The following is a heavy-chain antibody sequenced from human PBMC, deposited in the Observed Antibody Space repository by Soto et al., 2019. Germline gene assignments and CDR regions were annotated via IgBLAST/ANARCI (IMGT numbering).Heavy chain of an antibody. Sequence: SETLSLTCTVSGGSISSGGYYWSGIRQHPGKGLEWIGYIFYSGTTYYNPSLKSRVTISVDTSKNQVSLKLSSVTAADTAVYYCAGSVDPWGQGTLVNVS. CDR3: AGSVDP. J-gene: IGHJ5*02. V-gene: IGHV4-31*03. CDR1: GGSISSGGYY. CDR2: IFYSGTT.